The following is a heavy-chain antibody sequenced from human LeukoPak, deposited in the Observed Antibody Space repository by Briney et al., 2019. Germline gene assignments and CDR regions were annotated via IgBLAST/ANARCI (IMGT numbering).Heavy chain of an antibody. CDR2: ISYEGSTK. Sequence: GGSLRLSCAASGFTFSNYGMHWVRQAPGKGLEWVAVISYEGSTKFYTDSVRGRFTISRDNSKNTLYLQMNSLRAEDTAAYYCARSGLNRFDYWGQGTLVTVSS. J-gene: IGHJ4*02. D-gene: IGHD2-15*01. CDR3: ARSGLNRFDY. V-gene: IGHV3-30*03. CDR1: GFTFSNYG.